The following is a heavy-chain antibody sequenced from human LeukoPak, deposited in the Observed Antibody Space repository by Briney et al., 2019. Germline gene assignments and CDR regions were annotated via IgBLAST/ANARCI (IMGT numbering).Heavy chain of an antibody. CDR1: GYSFTSYW. CDR2: IYPGDSDT. D-gene: IGHD6-13*01. Sequence: GESLKISCKGSGYSFTSYWIGWVRQMPGKGLEWMGIIYPGDSDTRYSPSFQGQVTISADKSISTAYLQWSSLKASDTAMYYCARLDRLRYSSWYYFDYWGQGTLVTVSS. J-gene: IGHJ4*02. V-gene: IGHV5-51*01. CDR3: ARLDRLRYSSWYYFDY.